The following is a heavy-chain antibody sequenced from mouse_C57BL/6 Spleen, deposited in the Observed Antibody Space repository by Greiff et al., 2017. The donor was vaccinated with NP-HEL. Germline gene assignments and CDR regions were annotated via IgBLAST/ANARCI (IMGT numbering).Heavy chain of an antibody. V-gene: IGHV1-64*01. Sequence: QVQLQQPGAELVKPGASVKLSCKASGYTFTSYWMHWVKQRPGQGLEWIGMIHPNSGSTNSNEKFKSKATLTVDKSSSTAYMQLSSLTSEDSAVYYCAYSGSREEAWFAYWGQGTLVTVSA. D-gene: IGHD1-1*01. CDR2: IHPNSGST. CDR1: GYTFTSYW. J-gene: IGHJ3*01. CDR3: AYSGSREEAWFAY.